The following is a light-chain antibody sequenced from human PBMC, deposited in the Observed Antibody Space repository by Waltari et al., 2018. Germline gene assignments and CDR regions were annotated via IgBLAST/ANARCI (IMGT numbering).Light chain of an antibody. CDR1: QSASNS. CDR2: NAI. CDR3: LQRNNWPPT. V-gene: IGKV3-11*01. Sequence: EIILTQSPATLSLSPGDRATLSCRASQSASNSLSWYQQKPGQAPRLLIYNAITSATGTPARFRGSGSGTDFTLTIGSLEPEDSAVYFCLQRNNWPPTFGGGTTVEIK. J-gene: IGKJ4*02.